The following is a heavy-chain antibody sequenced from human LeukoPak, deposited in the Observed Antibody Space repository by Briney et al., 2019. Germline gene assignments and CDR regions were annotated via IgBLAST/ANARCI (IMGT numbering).Heavy chain of an antibody. CDR1: GFSLSTSGVG. V-gene: IGHV2-5*02. CDR3: AHAMTRLAYGLDV. D-gene: IGHD2-2*01. Sequence: SGPTLVNPTQTLTLTCTFSGFSLSTSGVGVGWIRQPPGKALEWVALIYWDDEKRFSPTLKSRLSITKDTPKNQVVLTMSNVDPVDTATYYCAHAMTRLAYGLDVWGQGTTVIVS. CDR2: IYWDDEK. J-gene: IGHJ6*02.